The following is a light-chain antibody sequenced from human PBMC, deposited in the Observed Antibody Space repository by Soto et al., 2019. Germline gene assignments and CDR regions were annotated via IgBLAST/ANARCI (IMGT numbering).Light chain of an antibody. CDR3: QQYNSYSPYT. CDR1: QSVSFW. V-gene: IGKV1-5*01. CDR2: DAS. J-gene: IGKJ2*01. Sequence: DIQMTQSPSTLSASVGDRVTITCRASQSVSFWLAWYQQKPGKAPDLLISDASSLESGVPSRFSGSGSGTEFSLTISSLQPDDVATYYCQQYNSYSPYTFGQGTKVDIK.